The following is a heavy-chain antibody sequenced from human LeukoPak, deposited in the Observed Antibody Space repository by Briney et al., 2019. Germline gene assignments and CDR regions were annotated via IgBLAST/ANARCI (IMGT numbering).Heavy chain of an antibody. CDR3: ARVYSGYDPPFDY. D-gene: IGHD5-12*01. CDR2: IKQDGSEK. CDR1: GFTFSSYW. Sequence: GGSLRLSRAASGFTFSSYWMSWVRQAPGKELEWVANIKQDGSEKYYVDSVKGRFTISRDNAKNSLYLQMNSLRAEDTAVYYCARVYSGYDPPFDYWGQGTLVTVSS. J-gene: IGHJ4*02. V-gene: IGHV3-7*01.